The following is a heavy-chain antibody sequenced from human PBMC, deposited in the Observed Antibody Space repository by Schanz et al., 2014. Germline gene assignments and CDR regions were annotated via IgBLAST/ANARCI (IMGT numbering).Heavy chain of an antibody. CDR2: ISSSSSTR. V-gene: IGHV3-48*01. D-gene: IGHD3-16*01. CDR3: AKDGPGGSGSHAADGGMDV. CDR1: GFSLDIFA. J-gene: IGHJ6*02. Sequence: EVHLLESGGGLVEPGGSLRLSCATSGFSLDIFAVSWVRQAPGKGLEWVSYISSSSSTRYYADSVKGRFTISRDNAKNSLYLEMNSLRAEDTAVYYCAKDGPGGSGSHAADGGMDVWGQGTTVTVSS.